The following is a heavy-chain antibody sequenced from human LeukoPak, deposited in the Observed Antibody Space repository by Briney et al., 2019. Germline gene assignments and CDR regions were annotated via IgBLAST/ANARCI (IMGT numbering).Heavy chain of an antibody. Sequence: SETLSLTCTVSGGSISSYYWSWIRQPAGKGLEWIGRIYTSGSTNYNPSLKSRVTMSVDTSKDQFSLKLSSVTAADTAVYYCARDSTYLWTGTYYYYGMDVWGQGTTVTVSS. CDR3: ARDSTYLWTGTYYYYGMDV. J-gene: IGHJ6*02. CDR2: IYTSGST. CDR1: GGSISSYY. D-gene: IGHD3/OR15-3a*01. V-gene: IGHV4-4*07.